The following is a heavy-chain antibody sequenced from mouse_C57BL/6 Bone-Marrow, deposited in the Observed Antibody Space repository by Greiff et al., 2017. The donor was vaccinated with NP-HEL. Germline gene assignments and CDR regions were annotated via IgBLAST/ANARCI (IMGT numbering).Heavy chain of an antibody. CDR3: AIGVYGNYYAMDY. Sequence: QVQLQQPGAELVMPGASVKLSCKASGYTFTSYWMHWVKQRPGQGLEWIGEIDPSDSYTNYNQKFKGKSTLAVDKSSSLAYMQLSSLTSEDSAVFYCAIGVYGNYYAMDYWGQGTSVTVSS. CDR1: GYTFTSYW. J-gene: IGHJ4*01. CDR2: IDPSDSYT. V-gene: IGHV1-69*01. D-gene: IGHD2-1*01.